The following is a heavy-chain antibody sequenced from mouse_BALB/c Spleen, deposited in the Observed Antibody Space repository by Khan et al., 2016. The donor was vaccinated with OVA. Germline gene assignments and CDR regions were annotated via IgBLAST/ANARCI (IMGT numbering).Heavy chain of an antibody. D-gene: IGHD1-1*01. V-gene: IGHV3-2*02. J-gene: IGHJ2*01. CDR2: ISYSGVT. CDR3: ERGKYYGYYCDY. CDR1: GSSITSGYA. Sequence: EVQLQESGPGLVKPSQSLSLTCTVTGSSITSGYAWNWIRQFPGNKLEWMGYISYSGVTGYTPSLKSRISITRDTSKNQFFLQLNSVPTEDTATYYCERGKYYGYYCDYWGKGTTLTVSS.